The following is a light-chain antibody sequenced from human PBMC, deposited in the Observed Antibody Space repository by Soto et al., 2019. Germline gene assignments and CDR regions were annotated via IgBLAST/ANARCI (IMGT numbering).Light chain of an antibody. Sequence: QAVVTQEPSFSVSPGGTVTLTCGLSSGSVSSNHYPSWYQQTPGQAPRTLFYSTDTRSSGVPDRFSGYILGNSAALTITGAQADDASVYYCALDMGTGIWVFGGGTKVTVL. V-gene: IGLV8-61*01. J-gene: IGLJ3*02. CDR1: SGSVSSNHY. CDR3: ALDMGTGIWV. CDR2: STD.